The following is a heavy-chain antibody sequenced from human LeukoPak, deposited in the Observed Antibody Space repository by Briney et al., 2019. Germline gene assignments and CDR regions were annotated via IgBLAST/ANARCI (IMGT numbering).Heavy chain of an antibody. D-gene: IGHD4-17*01. CDR2: ISYDGSNK. V-gene: IGHV3-30*18. Sequence: GGSLRLSCAASGFTFSSYGMHWVRQAPGKGLEWVAVISYDGSNKYYADSVKGRFTISRDNSKNTLYLQMNSLRAEDTAVYYCAKDYGDYWYFDYWGQGTLVTVSS. CDR3: AKDYGDYWYFDY. J-gene: IGHJ4*02. CDR1: GFTFSSYG.